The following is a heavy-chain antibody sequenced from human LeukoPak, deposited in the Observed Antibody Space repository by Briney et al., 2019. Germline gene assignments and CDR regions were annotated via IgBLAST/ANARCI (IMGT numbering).Heavy chain of an antibody. J-gene: IGHJ5*02. Sequence: ASVKVSCKASGYTFTSYGISWVRQAPGQGLEWMGWISAYNGNTNYTQKLQGRVTMTTDTPTSTAYMELRSLRSDDTAVYYCATHCSGVSCYGSDGPWGQGTLVTVSS. D-gene: IGHD2-15*01. V-gene: IGHV1-18*01. CDR1: GYTFTSYG. CDR3: ATHCSGVSCYGSDGP. CDR2: ISAYNGNT.